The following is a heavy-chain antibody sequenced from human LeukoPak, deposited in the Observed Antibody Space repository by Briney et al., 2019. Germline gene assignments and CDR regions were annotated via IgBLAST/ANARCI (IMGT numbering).Heavy chain of an antibody. D-gene: IGHD3-10*01. CDR1: GASISSGSYY. CDR2: IYTSGST. J-gene: IGHJ6*03. V-gene: IGHV4-61*02. CDR3: ARAALGHYFYYMDV. Sequence: SQTLSLTCTVSGASISSGSYYWSWIRQPAGKGLAWIGRIYTSGSTNDNPSLKNRVTISIDTSKNQFSLILKSVTAADTAVYYCARAALGHYFYYMDVWGKGTTVTVSS.